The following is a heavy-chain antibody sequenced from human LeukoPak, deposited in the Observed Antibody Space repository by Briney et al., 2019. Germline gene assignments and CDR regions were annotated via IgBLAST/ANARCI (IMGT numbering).Heavy chain of an antibody. J-gene: IGHJ4*02. CDR2: IRYDGSNK. CDR3: AKDLAATVYYYDSSGSDY. D-gene: IGHD3-22*01. V-gene: IGHV3-30*02. CDR1: GFTFSSYG. Sequence: GGSLRLSCAASGFTFSSYGMHWVRQAPGKGLEWVAFIRYDGSNKYYADSVKGRFTISRDNSKNTLYLQMNSLRAEDTAVYYCAKDLAATVYYYDSSGSDYWGQGTLVTVSS.